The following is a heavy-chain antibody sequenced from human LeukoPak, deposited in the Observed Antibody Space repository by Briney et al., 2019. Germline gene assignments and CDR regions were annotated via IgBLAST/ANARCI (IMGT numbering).Heavy chain of an antibody. CDR3: ARGRDSSGYYPLFDY. CDR2: IIPIFGTA. CDR1: GGTFSSYA. V-gene: IGHV1-69*06. D-gene: IGHD3-22*01. Sequence: ASVKVSCKASGGTFSSYAISWVRQAPGQGLEWMGRIIPIFGTANYAQKFQGRVTITADKSTSTAYMELSSLRSKDTAVYYCARGRDSSGYYPLFDYWGQGTLVTVSS. J-gene: IGHJ4*02.